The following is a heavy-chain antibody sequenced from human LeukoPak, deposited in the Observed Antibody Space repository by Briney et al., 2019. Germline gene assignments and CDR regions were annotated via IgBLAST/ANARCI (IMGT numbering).Heavy chain of an antibody. D-gene: IGHD3-16*02. CDR3: AREPQGSYYDYVWGSYRPLDY. CDR1: GDSVSSNSAA. J-gene: IGHJ4*02. Sequence: SQTLSLTCATSGDSVSSNSAAWNWIRQSPSRGLEWLGRTYYRSKWYNDYAVSVKSRITINPDTSKNQFSLQLNSVTPEDTAVYYCAREPQGSYYDYVWGSYRPLDYWGQGILVTVSS. V-gene: IGHV6-1*01. CDR2: TYYRSKWYN.